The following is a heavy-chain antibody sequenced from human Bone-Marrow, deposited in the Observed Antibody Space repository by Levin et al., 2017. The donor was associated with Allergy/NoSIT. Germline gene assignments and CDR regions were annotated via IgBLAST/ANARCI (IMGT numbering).Heavy chain of an antibody. CDR3: ARDTGDSESYSQY. CDR1: GGTFSSYV. Sequence: LGESLKISCKASGGTFSSYVISWVRQAPGQGLEWMGGIIPIFGTANYAQKFQGRVTITADESTGTTYMELSSLRSEDTAVYYCARDTGDSESYSQYWGQGTQVTVSS. CDR2: IIPIFGTA. V-gene: IGHV1-69*01. D-gene: IGHD1-26*01. J-gene: IGHJ4*02.